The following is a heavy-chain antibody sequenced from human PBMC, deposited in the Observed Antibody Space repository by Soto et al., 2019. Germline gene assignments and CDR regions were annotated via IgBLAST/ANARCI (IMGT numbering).Heavy chain of an antibody. J-gene: IGHJ6*02. Sequence: EVQLVESGGGLVQPGGSLRLSCLASGFTLMAYWINWFRKAPGRGLVWVSRIKFDGSFTSHADSVKGRFTISRDNARNTVHLQMDSLRAEDTGVYYCARGLRNYYGVDVWGQGTTVTVSS. CDR2: IKFDGSFT. CDR1: GFTLMAYW. D-gene: IGHD4-17*01. CDR3: ARGLRNYYGVDV. V-gene: IGHV3-74*01.